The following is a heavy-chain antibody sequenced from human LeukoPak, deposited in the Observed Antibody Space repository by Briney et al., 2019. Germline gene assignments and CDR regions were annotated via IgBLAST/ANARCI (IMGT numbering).Heavy chain of an antibody. D-gene: IGHD3-10*01. CDR2: ISGSDGST. Sequence: GGSLRLSCAASGFTFSSYAMGWVRQAPGKGLGWVLAISGSDGSTYYADSEKGRSTISRDNSKTTLYLQMNSPRAEDTAVYYCAKPVRGGYDPFDYWGQGTLLTVSS. CDR1: GFTFSSYA. J-gene: IGHJ4*02. V-gene: IGHV3-23*01. CDR3: AKPVRGGYDPFDY.